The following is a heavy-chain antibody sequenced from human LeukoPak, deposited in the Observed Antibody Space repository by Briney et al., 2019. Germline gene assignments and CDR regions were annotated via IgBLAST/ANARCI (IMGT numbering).Heavy chain of an antibody. J-gene: IGHJ6*03. CDR3: ARGIPTPTPLKTYYYYMDV. Sequence: SETLSLTCAVYGGSFSGYYWSWIRQPPGKGLEWIGEINHSGSTNYNPSLKSRVTISVDTSKNQFSLKLSSVTAADTAVYYCARGIPTPTPLKTYYYYMDVWGKGTTVTVSS. CDR1: GGSFSGYY. D-gene: IGHD4-17*01. CDR2: INHSGST. V-gene: IGHV4-34*01.